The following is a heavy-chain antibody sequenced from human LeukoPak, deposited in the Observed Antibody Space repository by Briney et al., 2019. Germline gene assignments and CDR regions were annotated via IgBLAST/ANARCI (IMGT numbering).Heavy chain of an antibody. CDR2: INPNSDAT. J-gene: IGHJ5*01. Sequence: ASVKVSCNASGYTFTGYFIHWVRQAPGQGLEWMGWINPNSDATDYAQKFQGRITMTRDTSSNTAYMELSRLKSDATAVYYCARVYGSGNYWGWFDSWGQGTLVTVSS. D-gene: IGHD3-10*01. CDR3: ARVYGSGNYWGWFDS. V-gene: IGHV1-2*02. CDR1: GYTFTGYF.